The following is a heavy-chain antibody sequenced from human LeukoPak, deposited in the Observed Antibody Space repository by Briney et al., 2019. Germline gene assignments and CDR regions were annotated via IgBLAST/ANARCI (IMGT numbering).Heavy chain of an antibody. CDR3: AKYNAGSLDF. D-gene: IGHD3-10*01. CDR1: GYSFSSYW. J-gene: IGHJ4*02. Sequence: GESLKISCKGSGYSFSSYWIGWVRQMPGKGLEWMGIIYPGDSQSKYSPSFQGHVTFSADTSRNTAYLQWNSLKASDTAMYYCAKYNAGSLDFWGQGTLLYVSS. CDR2: IYPGDSQS. V-gene: IGHV5-51*01.